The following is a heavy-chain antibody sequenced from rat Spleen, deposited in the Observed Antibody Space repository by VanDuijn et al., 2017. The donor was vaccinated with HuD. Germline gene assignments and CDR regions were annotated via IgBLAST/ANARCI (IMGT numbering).Heavy chain of an antibody. V-gene: IGHV2-30*01. Sequence: QVQLKESGPGLVQPSQTLSLTCTVSGFSLTSYNVHWVRQPTGKGLEWMGVIWTGGSTDYNSALKSRLNIIRDTSKSQVFLKMNSLQTDDTAIYFCTYNNYYWGQGVMVTVSS. D-gene: IGHD1-10*01. CDR1: GFSLTSYN. CDR3: TYNNYY. J-gene: IGHJ2*01. CDR2: IWTGGST.